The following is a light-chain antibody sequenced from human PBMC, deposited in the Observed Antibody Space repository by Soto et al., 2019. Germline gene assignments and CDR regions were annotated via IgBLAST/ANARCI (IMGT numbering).Light chain of an antibody. CDR3: SSYTSTSTLYV. Sequence: QSALTQPASVSGSPGQSITISCTGTSSDIGGYNYVSWYQQLPGKVPKLSIYDVSNRPSGVSDRFSGSKSGNAASLTISGLQAEDEADYYRSSYTSTSTLYVFGTGTKLTVL. J-gene: IGLJ1*01. CDR1: SSDIGGYNY. CDR2: DVS. V-gene: IGLV2-14*03.